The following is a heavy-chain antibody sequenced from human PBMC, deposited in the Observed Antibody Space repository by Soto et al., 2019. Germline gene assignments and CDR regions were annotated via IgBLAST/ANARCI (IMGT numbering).Heavy chain of an antibody. D-gene: IGHD6-19*01. Sequence: GGSLRLSCAASGFTFSSYAMHWVRQAPGKGLEWVAVISYDGSNKYYADSVKGRFTISRDNSKNTLYLQMNSLRAEDTAVYYCARWGSSGPESFDYWGQGTLVTVSS. V-gene: IGHV3-30-3*01. CDR1: GFTFSSYA. J-gene: IGHJ4*02. CDR3: ARWGSSGPESFDY. CDR2: ISYDGSNK.